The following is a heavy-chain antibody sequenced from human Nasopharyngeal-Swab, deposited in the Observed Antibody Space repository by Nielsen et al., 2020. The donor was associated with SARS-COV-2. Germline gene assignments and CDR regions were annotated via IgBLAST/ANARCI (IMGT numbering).Heavy chain of an antibody. V-gene: IGHV3-23*02. Sequence: GESLKISCVGSGFTLRNYDMGWVRQTPGKGLEWVSHISGSGGGTYYIDSVKGRFTISRDNSKNTLHLHMSSLRAEDTAVYYCARDSSSWYDFDYWGQGTLVTVSS. CDR2: ISGSGGGT. D-gene: IGHD6-13*01. CDR3: ARDSSSWYDFDY. J-gene: IGHJ4*02. CDR1: GFTLRNYD.